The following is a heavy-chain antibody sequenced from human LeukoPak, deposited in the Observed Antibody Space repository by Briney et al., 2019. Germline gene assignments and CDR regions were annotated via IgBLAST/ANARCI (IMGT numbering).Heavy chain of an antibody. CDR2: INPNSGVT. V-gene: IGHV1-2*02. Sequence: ASVKVSCKSSGYTFIDYYIHWVRQAPGQGLEWMGWINPNSGVTKYAQNFQGRVTMTRDTSIRTVYMELSRLRSDDTAVYYCARDYYDNSGFGAFDIWGQGTMVTVSS. CDR3: ARDYYDNSGFGAFDI. CDR1: GYTFIDYY. J-gene: IGHJ3*02. D-gene: IGHD3-22*01.